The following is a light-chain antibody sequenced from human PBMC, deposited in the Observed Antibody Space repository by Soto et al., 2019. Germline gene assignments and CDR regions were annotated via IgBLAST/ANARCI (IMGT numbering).Light chain of an antibody. V-gene: IGKV1-39*01. CDR3: QESYSTPFT. J-gene: IGKJ3*01. CDR1: QSISNY. Sequence: DIQMTQSPSSLSASVGDSVTITCRASQSISNYLNWYQQKPGKAPKLLVYAASSLQSGVPSRFSGSGAGTDFTLTISSLQPEDFATYYCQESYSTPFTFGPGTKVYI. CDR2: AAS.